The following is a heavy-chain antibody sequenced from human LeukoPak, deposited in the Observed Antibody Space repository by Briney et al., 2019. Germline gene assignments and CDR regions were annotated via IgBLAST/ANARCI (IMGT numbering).Heavy chain of an antibody. CDR2: INHSGST. D-gene: IGHD6-13*01. Sequence: SETLSLTCAVYGGSFSGYYWSWIRQPPGKGLEWIGEINHSGSTNYNPSLKSRVTISVDTSKNQFSLKLSSVTAADTAVYYCARRSGYRPYYYYYYMDVWGKGTTVTVSS. CDR3: ARRSGYRPYYYYYYMDV. V-gene: IGHV4-34*01. J-gene: IGHJ6*03. CDR1: GGSFSGYY.